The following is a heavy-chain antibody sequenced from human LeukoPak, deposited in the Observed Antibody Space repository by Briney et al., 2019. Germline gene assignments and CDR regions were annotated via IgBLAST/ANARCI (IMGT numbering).Heavy chain of an antibody. D-gene: IGHD6-13*01. CDR2: INPSGGST. V-gene: IGHV1-46*01. J-gene: IGHJ4*02. CDR1: GYTLTNYY. CDR3: ASFIAVAGTEFDY. Sequence: ASLKVSCKASGYTLTNYYMHWVRPAPGQGLEWVGIINPSGGSTSYAQKFQGRLTMTRDTSTSTVYMDLSSLRSEDTAVYYCASFIAVAGTEFDYWGQGTLVTVSS.